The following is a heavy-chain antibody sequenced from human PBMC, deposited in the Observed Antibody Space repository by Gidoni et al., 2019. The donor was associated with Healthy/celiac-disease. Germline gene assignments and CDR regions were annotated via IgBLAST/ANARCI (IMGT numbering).Heavy chain of an antibody. CDR3: ARNLNWNYVVHRKGPEYYFDY. D-gene: IGHD1-7*01. J-gene: IGHJ4*02. V-gene: IGHV1-69*01. CDR1: GGTFSSYA. Sequence: QVQLVQSGAEVKKPGSSVKVSCKASGGTFSSYAISCVRKAPGQGLEWMGGIIPIFGTANYAQKFQGRVTITADESTSTAYMELSSLRSEDTAVYYCARNLNWNYVVHRKGPEYYFDYWGQGTLVTVSS. CDR2: IIPIFGTA.